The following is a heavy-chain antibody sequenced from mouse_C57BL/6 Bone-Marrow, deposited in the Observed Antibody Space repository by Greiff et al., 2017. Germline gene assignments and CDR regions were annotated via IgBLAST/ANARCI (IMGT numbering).Heavy chain of an antibody. V-gene: IGHV1-81*01. CDR1: GYTFTSYG. CDR2: IYPRSGNT. D-gene: IGHD1-1*02. Sequence: VQLQQSGAELARPGASVKLSCKASGYTFTSYGISWVKQRTGQGLEWIGEIYPRSGNTYYNEKFKGKATLTADKSSSTAYMGLRSLTSEDSAFFYCSRCGPYYAMDYWGQGTSVTVSS. CDR3: SRCGPYYAMDY. J-gene: IGHJ4*01.